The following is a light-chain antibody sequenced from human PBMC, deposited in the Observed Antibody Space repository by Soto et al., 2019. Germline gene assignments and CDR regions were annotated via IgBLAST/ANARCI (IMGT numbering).Light chain of an antibody. Sequence: QSALTQPASVSGSPGQSITISCTGTSSDVGDYDYVSWYQQHPGKAPKLMIYGVSNRPSGISYRFSGSKSGNTASLTISGLQAEDEADYYCSSYTSSATLYVFGSGTKLTVL. CDR3: SSYTSSATLYV. J-gene: IGLJ1*01. V-gene: IGLV2-14*01. CDR2: GVS. CDR1: SSDVGDYDY.